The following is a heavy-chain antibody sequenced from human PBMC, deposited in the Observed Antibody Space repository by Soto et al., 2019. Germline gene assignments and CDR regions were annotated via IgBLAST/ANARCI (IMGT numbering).Heavy chain of an antibody. V-gene: IGHV1-18*01. CDR3: ELLSYCTIFTCFYLDS. Sequence: QVQLVQSGTEVKKPGASVKVSCKASGYTFTNYGISWVRQAPGQGPEWMGGSYNGVTNYAQNLQGRVTMTTDTSTSTAYMELGSLRLDASAVYYCELLSYCTIFTCFYLDSWGQGTLVTVST. CDR1: GYTFTNYG. D-gene: IGHD2-8*01. J-gene: IGHJ4*02. CDR2: SYNGVT.